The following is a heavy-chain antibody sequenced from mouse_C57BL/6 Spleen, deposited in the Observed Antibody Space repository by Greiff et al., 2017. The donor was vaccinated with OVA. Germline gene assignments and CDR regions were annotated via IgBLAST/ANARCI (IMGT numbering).Heavy chain of an antibody. Sequence: VKLQESGAELVRPGASVTLSCKASGYTFTDYEMHWVKQTPVHGLEWIGAIDPETGGTAYNQKFKGKAILTADKSSSTAYMELRSLTSEDSAVYYCTRRGGLGGFDYWGQGTTLTVSS. CDR1: GYTFTDYE. J-gene: IGHJ2*01. CDR2: IDPETGGT. CDR3: TRRGGLGGFDY. V-gene: IGHV1-15*01. D-gene: IGHD3-3*01.